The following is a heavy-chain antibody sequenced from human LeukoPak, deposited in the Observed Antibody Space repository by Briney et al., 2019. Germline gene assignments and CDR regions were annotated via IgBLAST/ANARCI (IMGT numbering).Heavy chain of an antibody. CDR3: ARGPKSGYYYDSSGYYFDY. Sequence: KPSKTLSLTCTVSGYSISSGYYWGWIRQPPGKGLEWIGSIYHSGSTYYNPSLKSRVTISVDTSKNQFSLKLSSVTAADTAVYYCARGPKSGYYYDSSGYYFDYWGQGTLVTVSS. CDR1: GYSISSGYY. D-gene: IGHD3-22*01. V-gene: IGHV4-38-2*02. J-gene: IGHJ4*02. CDR2: IYHSGST.